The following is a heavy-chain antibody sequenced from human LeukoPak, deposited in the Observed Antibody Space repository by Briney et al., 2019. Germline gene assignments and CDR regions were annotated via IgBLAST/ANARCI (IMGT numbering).Heavy chain of an antibody. CDR3: ARDDFGDYVLY. V-gene: IGHV3-7*05. CDR1: GFTFSSYW. CDR2: INQDGSVK. J-gene: IGHJ4*02. Sequence: GGSLRLSCAASGFTFSSYWMSWVRQAPGKGLEWVANINQDGSVKSYVDSVEGRFTISRDNAKKSLYLQMNSLRAEDTAVYYCARDDFGDYVLYWGQGTLVTVSS. D-gene: IGHD4-17*01.